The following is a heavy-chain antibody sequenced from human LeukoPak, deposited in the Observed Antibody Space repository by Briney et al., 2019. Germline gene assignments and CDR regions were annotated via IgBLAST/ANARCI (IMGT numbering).Heavy chain of an antibody. Sequence: GSSVKVSCKASGGTFSSYAISWVRQAPGQGLEWMGGIIPIFGTANYAQKFQGRVTITADESTSTAYMELSSLRSEDTAVYYCAFEEPDPVAGTFDYWGQGTLVTVSS. CDR1: GGTFSSYA. CDR2: IIPIFGTA. D-gene: IGHD6-19*01. CDR3: AFEEPDPVAGTFDY. J-gene: IGHJ4*02. V-gene: IGHV1-69*01.